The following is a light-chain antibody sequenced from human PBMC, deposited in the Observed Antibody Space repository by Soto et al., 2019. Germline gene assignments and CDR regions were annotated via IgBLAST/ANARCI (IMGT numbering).Light chain of an antibody. CDR3: QQYNNYFT. CDR1: QSINGW. CDR2: KAS. J-gene: IGKJ4*01. Sequence: DIQMTQSPSTLSASVGDRVTITCRASQSINGWLAWYQQKPGKAPKLLIHKASSLESGVPSRFSGSGFGTEFTLTISSLQPDDFATYYCQQYNNYFTFGGGTKVDIK. V-gene: IGKV1-5*03.